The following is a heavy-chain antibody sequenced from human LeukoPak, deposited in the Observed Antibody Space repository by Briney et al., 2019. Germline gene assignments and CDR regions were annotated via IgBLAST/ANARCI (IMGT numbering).Heavy chain of an antibody. V-gene: IGHV3-7*03. CDR3: ARGLNRGFDY. CDR2: IKQDGSEK. Sequence: QAGGSLRLSCAASGFTFSGYWMSWVRQAPGKGLEWEANIKQDGSEKYYVDSVKGRFTISRDNAKNSLYLQMNSLRAEDTAVYYCARGLNRGFDYWGQGTLVTVSS. D-gene: IGHD7-27*01. CDR1: GFTFSGYW. J-gene: IGHJ4*02.